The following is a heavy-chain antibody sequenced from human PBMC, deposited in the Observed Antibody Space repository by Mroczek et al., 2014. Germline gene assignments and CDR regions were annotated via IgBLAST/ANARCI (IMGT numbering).Heavy chain of an antibody. J-gene: IGHJ6*03. CDR3: ASNPPSSGWYLGYYYYYMDV. CDR1: GFTFSDYY. CDR2: ISSSGSTI. V-gene: IGHV3-11*01. D-gene: IGHD6-19*01. Sequence: QVQLVESGGGLVKPGGSLRLSCAASGFTFSDYYMSWIRQAPGKGLEWVSYISSSGSTIYYADSVKGRFTISRDNAKNSLYLQMNSLRAEDTAVYYCASNPPSSGWYLGYYYYYMDVWGKGTTVTVSS.